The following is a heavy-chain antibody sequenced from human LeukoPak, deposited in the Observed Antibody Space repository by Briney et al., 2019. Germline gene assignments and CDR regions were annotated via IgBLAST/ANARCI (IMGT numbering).Heavy chain of an antibody. V-gene: IGHV3-23*01. Sequence: PSGGSLRLSCAASGFTFRSYAMSWARLAPGKGLEWVSTISGSGGSTYYADSVKGRFTISRDNSKNTLYLQMNSLRAEDTAVYYCAKDRMATTQISEFDYWGQGTLVTVSS. J-gene: IGHJ4*02. CDR2: ISGSGGST. CDR3: AKDRMATTQISEFDY. CDR1: GFTFRSYA. D-gene: IGHD5-24*01.